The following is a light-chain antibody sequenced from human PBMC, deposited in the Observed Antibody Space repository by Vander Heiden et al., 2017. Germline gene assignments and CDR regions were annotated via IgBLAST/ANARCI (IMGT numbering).Light chain of an antibody. CDR1: SSNIGAGYD. Sequence: QSVLTQPPSVSGAPGQRVTISCTGSSSNIGAGYDVHWYQQLPGTAPKLLIYGNSNRPSGVPDRFSGSKSGTSASLAITGLQAEDEADYDCQSYDSSLSVVGLGGGTKLT. CDR2: GNS. J-gene: IGLJ2*01. CDR3: QSYDSSLSVVG. V-gene: IGLV1-40*01.